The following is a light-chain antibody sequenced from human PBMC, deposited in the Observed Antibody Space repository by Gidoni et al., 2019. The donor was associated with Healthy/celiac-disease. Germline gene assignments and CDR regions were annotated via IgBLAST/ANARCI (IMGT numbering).Light chain of an antibody. CDR1: QGVTTS. CDR2: VAS. J-gene: IGKJ3*01. CDR3: QQLYGYPYT. Sequence: DIRLTQSPSSLSASVGDRVTITCRASQGVTTSLAWYQHKPGTAPKLLIAVASTLQSGVPLRFSGSGSGTEFTLTISSLQPEDAASYYCQQLYGYPYTFGPGTKVDVK. V-gene: IGKV1-9*01.